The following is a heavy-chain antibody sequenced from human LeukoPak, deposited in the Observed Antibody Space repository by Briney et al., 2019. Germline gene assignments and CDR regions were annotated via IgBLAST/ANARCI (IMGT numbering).Heavy chain of an antibody. J-gene: IGHJ5*02. D-gene: IGHD5-18*01. CDR1: GGSFSGYY. V-gene: IGHV4-34*01. CDR3: ARLWIQLWSDNWFDP. CDR2: INHSGST. Sequence: PSETLSLTCAVSGGSFSGYYWSRIRQPPGKGLEWIGEINHSGSTNYNPSLKSRVTISVDTSKNQFSLKLSSVTAADTAVYYCARLWIQLWSDNWFDPWGQGTLVTVSS.